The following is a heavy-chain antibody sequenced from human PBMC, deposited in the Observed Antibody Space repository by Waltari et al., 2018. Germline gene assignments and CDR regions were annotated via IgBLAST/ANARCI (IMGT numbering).Heavy chain of an antibody. CDR2: VIPMFGSS. J-gene: IGHJ3*01. CDR1: GGSFRRDD. D-gene: IGHD4-17*01. V-gene: IGHV1-69*05. CDR3: ARGDYGDPPDAFDV. Sequence: VQLVQSGAEVKKPGSSVKVSCEASGGSFRRDDISGVRQAPGQGLEWVGEVIPMFGSSKYAQKFQGRVTITTDESTTVTYMELSSLTSEDTAVYYCARGDYGDPPDAFDVWGQGTLVSVSS.